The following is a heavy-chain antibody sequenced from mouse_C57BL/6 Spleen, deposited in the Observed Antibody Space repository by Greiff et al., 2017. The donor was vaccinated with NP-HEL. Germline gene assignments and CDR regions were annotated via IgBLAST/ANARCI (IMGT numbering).Heavy chain of an antibody. CDR2: IDPETGGT. CDR1: GYTFTDYE. CDR3: TRKHYSNLYYAMDY. J-gene: IGHJ4*01. D-gene: IGHD2-5*01. Sequence: QVQLQQSGAELVRPGASVTLSCKASGYTFTDYEMHWVKQTPVHGLEWIGAIDPETGGTAYNQKFKGKAILTADKSSSTAYMELRSLTSEDSAVYYCTRKHYSNLYYAMDYWGQGTSVTVSS. V-gene: IGHV1-15*01.